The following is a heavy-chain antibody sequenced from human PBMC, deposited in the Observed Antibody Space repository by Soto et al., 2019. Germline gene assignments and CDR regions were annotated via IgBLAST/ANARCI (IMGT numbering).Heavy chain of an antibody. V-gene: IGHV4-4*02. CDR3: AGWGEVGDY. D-gene: IGHD3-16*01. Sequence: QVQLQESGPGLVKPSGTLSLTCAVSGGSISSSNWWSWVRQPPGKGLAWIGEIYHSGSTNYNPSLKSRVTRSVDKSKNQFSLKLSSVTAADTAVYYCAGWGEVGDYWGQGTLVTVSS. J-gene: IGHJ4*02. CDR2: IYHSGST. CDR1: GGSISSSNW.